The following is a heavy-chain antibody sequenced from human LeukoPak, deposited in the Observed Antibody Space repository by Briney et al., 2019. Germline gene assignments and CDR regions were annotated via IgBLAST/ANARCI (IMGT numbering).Heavy chain of an antibody. CDR2: IIPILRVT. V-gene: IGHV1-69*04. CDR3: ARGPSYGDYSQTYYFDY. Sequence: SVKVSCKASGGTFSSYAISWVRQAPGQGLEWLGRIIPILRVTNYAQKFQGRVTITADKSTSTVHMEVSSLRSEDTAVYYCARGPSYGDYSQTYYFDYWGQGTLVTVSS. J-gene: IGHJ4*02. CDR1: GGTFSSYA. D-gene: IGHD4-17*01.